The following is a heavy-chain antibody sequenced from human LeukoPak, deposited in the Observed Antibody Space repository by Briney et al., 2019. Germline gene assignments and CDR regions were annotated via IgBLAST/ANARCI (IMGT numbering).Heavy chain of an antibody. CDR2: IIPIFGTA. V-gene: IGHV1-69*13. J-gene: IGHJ5*02. Sequence: VASVKVSCKASGGTFSSCAISWVRQAPGQGLEWMGGIIPIFGTANYAQKFQGRVTITADESTSTAYMELSSLRSEDTAVYYCARGARRTAGTWFDPWGQGTLVTVSS. D-gene: IGHD6-19*01. CDR1: GGTFSSCA. CDR3: ARGARRTAGTWFDP.